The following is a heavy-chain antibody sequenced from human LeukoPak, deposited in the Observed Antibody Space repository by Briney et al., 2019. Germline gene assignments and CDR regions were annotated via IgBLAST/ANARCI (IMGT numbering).Heavy chain of an antibody. CDR3: AGTYYDFWSGYYHWFDP. V-gene: IGHV4-39*07. D-gene: IGHD3-3*01. Sequence: SETLSLTCTVSGGSISSSSYYWGWIRQPPGKGLEWIGSIYYSGSTYYNPSLKSRVTISVDTSKNQFSLKLSSVTAADTAVYYCAGTYYDFWSGYYHWFDPWGQGTLVTVSS. J-gene: IGHJ5*02. CDR1: GGSISSSSYY. CDR2: IYYSGST.